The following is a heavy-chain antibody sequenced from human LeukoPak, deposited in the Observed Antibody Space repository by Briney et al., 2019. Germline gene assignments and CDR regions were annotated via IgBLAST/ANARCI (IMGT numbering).Heavy chain of an antibody. CDR3: AKDPSTFMNGWSPVDY. CDR1: GFTFSSYA. J-gene: IGHJ4*02. CDR2: ISESASVT. Sequence: GGSLRLSCAASGFTFSSYAMNWVHQAPGKGLEWVSGISESASVTYYADSVKGRFTIARDDSKNTLYLKMNSLRVEDTAVYFCAKDPSTFMNGWSPVDYWGQGTLVTVSS. V-gene: IGHV3-23*01. D-gene: IGHD6-19*01.